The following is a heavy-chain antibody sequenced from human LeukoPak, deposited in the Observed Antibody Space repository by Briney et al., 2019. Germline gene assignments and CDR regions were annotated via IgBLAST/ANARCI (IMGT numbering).Heavy chain of an antibody. J-gene: IGHJ3*02. V-gene: IGHV4-4*07. Sequence: SETLSLTCTVSGGSISSYYWSWIRQPAGKGLEWIGRITTSGSTNYNPSLKSRVTMSVDTSNNQFSLKLSSVTAADTAVYYCARVSHYYDSSGYYYVRAFDIWGQGTMVTVSS. CDR1: GGSISSYY. CDR3: ARVSHYYDSSGYYYVRAFDI. D-gene: IGHD3-22*01. CDR2: ITTSGST.